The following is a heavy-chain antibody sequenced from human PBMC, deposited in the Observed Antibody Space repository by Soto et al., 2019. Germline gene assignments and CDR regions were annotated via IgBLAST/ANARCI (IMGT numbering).Heavy chain of an antibody. D-gene: IGHD1-1*01. CDR1: GLTVSGKKY. V-gene: IGHV3-53*01. J-gene: IGHJ3*01. CDR2: LYDVDGT. Sequence: DVQLVESGGGLIQPGESLRLSCAAFGLTVSGKKYVAWVRQAPGKGLEWVSALYDVDGTYYADSVKGRFTTSRDSSKTTVYLQMNGLRPDDTAVYYCASWHEREHAYDVWGQGTMVTVSS. CDR3: ASWHEREHAYDV.